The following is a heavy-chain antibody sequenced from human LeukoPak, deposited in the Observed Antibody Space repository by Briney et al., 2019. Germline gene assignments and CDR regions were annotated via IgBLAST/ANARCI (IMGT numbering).Heavy chain of an antibody. J-gene: IGHJ4*02. CDR2: ISATGGTT. D-gene: IGHD3-3*01. CDR1: GFTFDDYA. V-gene: IGHV3-23*01. CDR3: ASEIIFGSFDY. Sequence: GGSLRLSCAASGFTFDDYAMHWVRKAPGKGLEWVSAISATGGTTYYADSVKGRFTISRDNSKNTLYLQMNSLRAEDTAVYYCASEIIFGSFDYWGQGTLVTVSS.